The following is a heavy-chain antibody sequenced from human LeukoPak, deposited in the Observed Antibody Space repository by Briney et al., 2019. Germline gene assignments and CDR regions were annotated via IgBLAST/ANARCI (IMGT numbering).Heavy chain of an antibody. CDR3: ARLIMLRGVLPEYFHYYMDV. J-gene: IGHJ6*03. V-gene: IGHV3-7*01. CDR1: GFIFSDYW. D-gene: IGHD3-10*01. CDR2: IKHDASDS. Sequence: PGGSLRLSCAASGFIFSDYWVTWVRQTPGTGLEWVANIKHDASDSHYVDSVKGRFTISRGNSKNSMYLQMSNLRVEDTAVYYCARLIMLRGVLPEYFHYYMDVWGKGTTVTVSS.